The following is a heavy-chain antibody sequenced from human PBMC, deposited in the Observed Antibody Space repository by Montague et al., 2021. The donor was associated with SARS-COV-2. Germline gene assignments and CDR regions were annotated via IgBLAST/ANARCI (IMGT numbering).Heavy chain of an antibody. V-gene: IGHV4-39*01. CDR3: ERQEPIVVVVAAARGWFDP. CDR1: GGSISSSSYY. D-gene: IGHD2-15*01. J-gene: IGHJ5*02. CDR2: IYYSGST. Sequence: SETLSLTCTVSGGSISSSSYYWGWIRQPPGKGLEWIGSIYYSGSTYYNPSLKSRVTISVDTSKNQFSLKLSSVTAADTAVYYCERQEPIVVVVAAARGWFDPWGQGTLVTVSS.